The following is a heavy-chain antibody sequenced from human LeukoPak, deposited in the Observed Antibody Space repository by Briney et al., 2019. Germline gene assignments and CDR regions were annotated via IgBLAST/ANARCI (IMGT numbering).Heavy chain of an antibody. V-gene: IGHV4-34*01. Sequence: SETLSLTCSVSGDSISGYYWSWIRQPPGKGLEWIGEINHSGSTNYNPSLKSRVTISVDTSKNQFSLKLSSVTAADTAVYYCARGVDRVAYYFDYWGQGTLVTVSS. CDR2: INHSGST. CDR1: GDSISGYY. CDR3: ARGVDRVAYYFDY. D-gene: IGHD2-15*01. J-gene: IGHJ4*02.